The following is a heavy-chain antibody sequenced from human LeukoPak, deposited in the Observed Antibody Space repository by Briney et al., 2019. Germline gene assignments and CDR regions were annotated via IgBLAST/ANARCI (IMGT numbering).Heavy chain of an antibody. CDR1: GYTFTSYG. V-gene: IGHV1-18*01. D-gene: IGHD3-22*01. CDR2: ISAYNGNT. Sequence: GASVKVSCKASGYTFTSYGISWVRQAPGQGLEWMGWISAYNGNTNYAQKLQGRVTMTTDTSTSTAYMELRSLRSDDTAVYYCARDRHGRKHYDSSGYYYAYWGQGTLVTVSS. J-gene: IGHJ4*02. CDR3: ARDRHGRKHYDSSGYYYAY.